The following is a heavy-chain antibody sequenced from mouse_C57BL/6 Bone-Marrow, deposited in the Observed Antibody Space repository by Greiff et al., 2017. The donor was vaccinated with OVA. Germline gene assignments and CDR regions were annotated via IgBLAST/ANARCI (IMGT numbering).Heavy chain of an antibody. CDR2: INPNNGGT. V-gene: IGHV1-26*01. J-gene: IGHJ4*01. CDR3: ARPAYYGSSYLYAMDY. D-gene: IGHD1-1*01. CDR1: GYTFTDYY. Sequence: VQLQQSGPELVKPGASVKISCKASGYTFTDYYMNWVKQSHGKSLEWIGDINPNNGGTSYNQKFKGKATLTVDKSSSTAYMELRSLTSEDSAVYYCARPAYYGSSYLYAMDYWGQGTSVTVSS.